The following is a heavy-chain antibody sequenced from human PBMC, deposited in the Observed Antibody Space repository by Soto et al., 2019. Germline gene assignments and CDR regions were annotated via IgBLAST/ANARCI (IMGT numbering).Heavy chain of an antibody. CDR2: ISGSGGST. Sequence: GGSLRLSCAASGFTFSSYAMSWVRQAPGKGLEWVSAISGSGGSTYYADSVKGRFTISRDNSKNTLYLQMNSLRAEDTAVYYCAKVGNRHIVVVPAAIGEYYFDYWGQGTLVTVSS. CDR3: AKVGNRHIVVVPAAIGEYYFDY. CDR1: GFTFSSYA. J-gene: IGHJ4*02. D-gene: IGHD2-2*01. V-gene: IGHV3-23*01.